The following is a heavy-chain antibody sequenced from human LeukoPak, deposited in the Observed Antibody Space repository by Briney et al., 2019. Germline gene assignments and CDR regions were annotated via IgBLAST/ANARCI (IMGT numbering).Heavy chain of an antibody. Sequence: SETLSLTCAVSGGSTSSSNWWSWVRQPPGKGLEWIGEIYHSGSTNYNPSLKSRVTISVDKSKNQFSLKLSSVTAADTAVYYCARGGMGSRIAVAGSREYFQHWGQGTLVTVSS. J-gene: IGHJ1*01. CDR1: GGSTSSSNW. CDR3: ARGGMGSRIAVAGSREYFQH. CDR2: IYHSGST. V-gene: IGHV4-4*02. D-gene: IGHD6-19*01.